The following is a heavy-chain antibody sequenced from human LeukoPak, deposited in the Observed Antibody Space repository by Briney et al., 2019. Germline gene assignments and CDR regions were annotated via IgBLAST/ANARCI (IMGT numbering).Heavy chain of an antibody. CDR1: GGSISSYY. D-gene: IGHD3-10*01. V-gene: IGHV4-4*07. CDR3: AITYYYGSGSYYNGYYFDY. Sequence: SETLSLTCTVSGGSISSYYWSWIRQPAGKGLEWIGRIYTSGSTNYNPSLKSRVTMSVDTSKNQFSLKLSSVTAADTAVYYCAITYYYGSGSYYNGYYFDYWGQGTLVTVSS. J-gene: IGHJ4*02. CDR2: IYTSGST.